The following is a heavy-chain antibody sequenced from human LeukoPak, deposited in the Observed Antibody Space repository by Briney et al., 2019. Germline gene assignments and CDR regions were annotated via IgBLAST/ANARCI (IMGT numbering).Heavy chain of an antibody. CDR3: AKDPSPHYYDFWSGYYTGGAFDI. CDR2: ISGSGGST. CDR1: GFTFSSYA. D-gene: IGHD3-3*01. V-gene: IGHV3-23*01. Sequence: PGGSLRLSCAASGFTFSSYAMSWVRQAPGKGLDWVSAISGSGGSTYYADSVKGRFTISRDNSKNTLYLQVNSLRAEDTAVYYCAKDPSPHYYDFWSGYYTGGAFDIWGQGTMVTVSS. J-gene: IGHJ3*02.